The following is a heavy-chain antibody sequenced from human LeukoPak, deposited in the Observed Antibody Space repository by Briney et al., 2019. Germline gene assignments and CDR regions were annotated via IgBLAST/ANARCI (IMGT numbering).Heavy chain of an antibody. Sequence: GGSLRLSCAASGFTVSSNYMSWVRQAPGKGLEWVSVIYSGGSTYYADSVKGRFTISRDNSKNTLYLQMNSLRAEDTAVYYCARESLDWGSRAFDIWGQGTMVTVSS. CDR3: ARESLDWGSRAFDI. D-gene: IGHD7-27*01. J-gene: IGHJ3*02. CDR1: GFTVSSNY. CDR2: IYSGGST. V-gene: IGHV3-53*01.